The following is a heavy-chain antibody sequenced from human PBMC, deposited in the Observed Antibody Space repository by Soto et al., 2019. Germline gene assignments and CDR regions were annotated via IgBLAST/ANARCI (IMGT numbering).Heavy chain of an antibody. J-gene: IGHJ4*02. V-gene: IGHV3-21*01. CDR1: GFTFSSYS. CDR2: ISSSSSYI. CDR3: ARARDYDFWSGYPYYFDY. D-gene: IGHD3-3*01. Sequence: GGSLRLSCAASGFTFSSYSMNWVRQAPGKGLEWVSSISSSSSYIYYADSVKGRFTISRDNAKNSLYLQMNSLRAEDTAVYYCARARDYDFWSGYPYYFDYWGQGTLVTVSS.